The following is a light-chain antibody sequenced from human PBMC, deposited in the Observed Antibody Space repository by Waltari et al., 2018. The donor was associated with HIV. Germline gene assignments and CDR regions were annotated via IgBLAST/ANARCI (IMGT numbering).Light chain of an antibody. J-gene: IGLJ2*01. CDR1: ALPQLF. V-gene: IGLV3-25*03. CDR3: QSSDTSGTY. CDR2: KDT. Sequence: FELTQPPSMSVSPGQTARITCSGDALPQLFAYWFQPKSGQAPVLLIFKDTERQTGIPARFSDSSSGTVATLTISGVRAEDEADYYCQSSDTSGTYFGGGTKLTVL.